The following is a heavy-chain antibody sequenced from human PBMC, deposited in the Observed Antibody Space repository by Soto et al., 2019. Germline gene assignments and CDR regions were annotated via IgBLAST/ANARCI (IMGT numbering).Heavy chain of an antibody. J-gene: IGHJ4*02. Sequence: ASVKVSCKASGYTFTSYAMHWVRQAPGQRLEWMGWINAGNGNTKYSQKFQGRVTITRDTSASTAYMELSSLRSEDTAVYYCAREERRYYDSSGYYPLTVWGQGTLVTVSS. CDR2: INAGNGNT. D-gene: IGHD3-22*01. V-gene: IGHV1-3*01. CDR3: AREERRYYDSSGYYPLTV. CDR1: GYTFTSYA.